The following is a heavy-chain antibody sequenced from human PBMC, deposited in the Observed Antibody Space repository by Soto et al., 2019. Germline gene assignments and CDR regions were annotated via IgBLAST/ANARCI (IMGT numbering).Heavy chain of an antibody. J-gene: IGHJ3*02. D-gene: IGHD5-18*01. V-gene: IGHV3-30-3*01. CDR3: ATAYTYGPDAFDI. CDR2: IFQDGTDE. Sequence: QVELVESGGGVVQPGKSLRLSCAASGFTFSSYAMHWVRQAPGKGLEWVAVIFQDGTDEYYADSVKGRLTVSRDNSKNALNLHMNSLKPEDTAVYYCATAYTYGPDAFDIWGQGTMVTVTS. CDR1: GFTFSSYA.